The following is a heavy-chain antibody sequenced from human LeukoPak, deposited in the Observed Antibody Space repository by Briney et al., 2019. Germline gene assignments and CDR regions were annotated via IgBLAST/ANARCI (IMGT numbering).Heavy chain of an antibody. J-gene: IGHJ5*02. D-gene: IGHD6-19*01. Sequence: GRSLRLSCAASGFTFDDYAMHWVRQAPGKGLEWVSGISWNSGSIGYADSVKGRFTISRDNAMNSLYLQMNSLRAEDTALYYCAKSGHSSGWLNWFDPWGQGTLVTVSS. V-gene: IGHV3-9*01. CDR3: AKSGHSSGWLNWFDP. CDR1: GFTFDDYA. CDR2: ISWNSGSI.